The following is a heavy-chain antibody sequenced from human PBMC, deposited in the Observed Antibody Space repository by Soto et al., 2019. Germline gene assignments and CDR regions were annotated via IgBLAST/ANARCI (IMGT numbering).Heavy chain of an antibody. D-gene: IGHD6-13*01. CDR3: ASSASSSWYSFDY. J-gene: IGHJ4*02. CDR1: GGTFSSYT. V-gene: IGHV1-69*02. CDR2: IIPILGIA. Sequence: QVQLVQSGAEVKKPGSSVKVSCKASGGTFSSYTISWVRQAPGQGLEWMGRIIPILGIANYAQKFQGRVTITADKSTSPAYMELSSLRSEDTAVYYCASSASSSWYSFDYWGQGTLVTVSS.